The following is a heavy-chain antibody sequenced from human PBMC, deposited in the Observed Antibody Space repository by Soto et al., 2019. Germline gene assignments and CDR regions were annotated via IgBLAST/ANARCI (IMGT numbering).Heavy chain of an antibody. D-gene: IGHD3-22*01. CDR1: GGSFSGYY. CDR2: INHSGST. V-gene: IGHV4-34*01. J-gene: IGHJ6*02. CDR3: AGGDYYHSSGYYFYYYTMDV. Sequence: SETLSLTCAVYGGSFSGYYWSWIRQPPGKGLEWIGEINHSGSTNYNPSLKSRVTISVDTSKNQFSLKLSSVTAADTAVYYCAGGDYYHSSGYYFYYYTMDVLGQGTTVTVSS.